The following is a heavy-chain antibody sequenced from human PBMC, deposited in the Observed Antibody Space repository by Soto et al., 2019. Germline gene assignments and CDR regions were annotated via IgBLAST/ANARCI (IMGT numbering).Heavy chain of an antibody. V-gene: IGHV4-30-4*01. CDR2: IYYSGST. CDR1: GGSISSGDYY. CDR3: ARDKKVIVPSNWFDP. D-gene: IGHD3-22*01. J-gene: IGHJ5*02. Sequence: TLSLTCTVSGGSISSGDYYWSWIRQPPGKGLEWIGYIYYSGSTYYNPSLKSRVTISVDTSKNQFSLKLSSVTAADTAVYYCARDKKVIVPSNWFDPWGQGTLVTVSS.